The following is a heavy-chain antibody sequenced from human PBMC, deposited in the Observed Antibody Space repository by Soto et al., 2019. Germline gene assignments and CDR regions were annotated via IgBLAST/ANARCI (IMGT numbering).Heavy chain of an antibody. V-gene: IGHV1-8*01. CDR3: ARRGVPDY. Sequence: QVQLVQARPEVKKPGASVKVSCKASGYTFNNNDIYWVRQATGQGLEWLGWMSPNSGNAVYAQKFQGKVTMTRDTSISTAYMELSSLSSEDTAVYYCARRGVPDYWGQGTLVTVSS. CDR2: MSPNSGNA. CDR1: GYTFNNND. D-gene: IGHD2-8*01. J-gene: IGHJ4*02.